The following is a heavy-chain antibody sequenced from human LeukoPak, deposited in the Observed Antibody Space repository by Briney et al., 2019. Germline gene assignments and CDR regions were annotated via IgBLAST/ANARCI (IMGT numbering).Heavy chain of an antibody. J-gene: IGHJ5*01. V-gene: IGHV3-30*02. Sequence: PGGSLRLSCAASGFTFSSYGMHWVRQAPGKGLEWVAFIRYDGSNKYYADSAKGRFTISRDNSNSLTSLQMNNLTTEDTAAYYCAREKFDSWGQGTLVTVSP. CDR1: GFTFSSYG. CDR2: IRYDGSNK. CDR3: AREKFDS.